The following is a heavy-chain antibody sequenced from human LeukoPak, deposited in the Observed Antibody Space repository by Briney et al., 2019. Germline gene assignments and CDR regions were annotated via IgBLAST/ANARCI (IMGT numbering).Heavy chain of an antibody. CDR2: ISPASGAT. Sequence: ASVTVSCTASGYTFTGSYMHWVRQAPGQGFEWIGWISPASGATKYAQNFQGRVTLTTDTSITTAYMELSSLTSDDTASYYCLNEHGGWGQGTPVTVSS. CDR1: GYTFTGSY. V-gene: IGHV1-2*02. D-gene: IGHD1-1*01. J-gene: IGHJ4*02. CDR3: LNEHGG.